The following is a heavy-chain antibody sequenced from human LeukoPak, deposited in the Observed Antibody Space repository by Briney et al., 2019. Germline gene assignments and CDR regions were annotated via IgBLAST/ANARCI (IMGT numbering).Heavy chain of an antibody. CDR2: ISGSGGST. V-gene: IGHV3-23*01. J-gene: IGHJ6*02. Sequence: GGSLRLSCAASGFTFSSYAMSWVRQAPGKGLEWVSAISGSGGSTYYADSVKGRFTISRDNSKNTLYLQMNSLRAEDTAVYYCAKEGYSRNWYHLQFYYYYGMAVWGQGTTVTVSS. CDR1: GFTFSSYA. D-gene: IGHD6-13*01. CDR3: AKEGYSRNWYHLQFYYYYGMAV.